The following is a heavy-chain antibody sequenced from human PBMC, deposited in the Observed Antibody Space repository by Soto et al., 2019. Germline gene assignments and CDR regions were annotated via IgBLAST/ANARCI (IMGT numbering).Heavy chain of an antibody. D-gene: IGHD1-26*01. CDR3: AKGSPYSGPYFHP. J-gene: IGHJ5*02. CDR1: GFTFSNYA. V-gene: IGHV3-23*01. CDR2: ISGSGGST. Sequence: DVQLLESGGGLVQPGGSLRLSCSASGFTFSNYAMSWVRRIPGKGLEWVSAISGSGGSTNYEDSVKGRFTISRDNSKSTLYLQMNSLRVDDTAVYYCAKGSPYSGPYFHPWGQGTLVTVSS.